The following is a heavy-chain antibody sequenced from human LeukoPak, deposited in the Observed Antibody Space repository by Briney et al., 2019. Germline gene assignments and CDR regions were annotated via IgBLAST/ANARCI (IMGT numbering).Heavy chain of an antibody. Sequence: PSETLSLTCTVSGGSISSGGYYWSCIRQHPGKGLEWIGYIYYSGSTYYNPSLKSRVTISVDTSKNQFSLKLSSVTAADTAVYYCARENEWLYAFDIWGQGTMVTVSS. D-gene: IGHD3-3*01. V-gene: IGHV4-31*03. J-gene: IGHJ3*02. CDR3: ARENEWLYAFDI. CDR2: IYYSGST. CDR1: GGSISSGGYY.